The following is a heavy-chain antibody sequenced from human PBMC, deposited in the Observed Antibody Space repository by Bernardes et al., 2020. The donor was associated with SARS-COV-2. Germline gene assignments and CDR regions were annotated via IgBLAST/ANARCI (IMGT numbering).Heavy chain of an antibody. J-gene: IGHJ5*02. CDR1: GGSFSGYY. D-gene: IGHD2-2*01. V-gene: IGHV4-34*01. Sequence: ETMTLTCPVYGGSFSGYYWSWIRQPPGKGLEWIGDINHSGSTNYNPSLKSRVTISVDTSKNQFSLKLSSVTAADTAVYYCARWDIVVVPAAISGFDPWGQGTLVTVSS. CDR3: ARWDIVVVPAAISGFDP. CDR2: INHSGST.